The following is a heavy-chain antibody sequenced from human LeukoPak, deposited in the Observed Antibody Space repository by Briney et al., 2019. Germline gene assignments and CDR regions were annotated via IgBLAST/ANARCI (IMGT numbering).Heavy chain of an antibody. CDR3: ARDLAYCSGGSCYSASDYFDY. Sequence: NPGGSLRLSCAASGFTFSSYAMSWVRQAPGKGLEWVSSISSSSSYIYYADSVKGRFTISRDNAKNSLYLQMNSLRAEDTAVYYCARDLAYCSGGSCYSASDYFDYWGQGTLVTVSS. V-gene: IGHV3-21*01. D-gene: IGHD2-15*01. J-gene: IGHJ4*02. CDR2: ISSSSSYI. CDR1: GFTFSSYA.